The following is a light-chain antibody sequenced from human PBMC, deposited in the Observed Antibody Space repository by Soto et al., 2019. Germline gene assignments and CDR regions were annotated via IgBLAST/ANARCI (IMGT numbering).Light chain of an antibody. CDR1: ESVSNN. J-gene: IGKJ4*01. V-gene: IGKV3-15*01. CDR3: QQYNKWPLT. Sequence: EIVLTQSPATLSVSQGERATLSCRASESVSNNLAWYQQKPGQAPRLLIFGASARAPGIPARFSGSGSGTEFTLTISSLQSEDFAVSYCQQYNKWPLTFGGGTKVEIK. CDR2: GAS.